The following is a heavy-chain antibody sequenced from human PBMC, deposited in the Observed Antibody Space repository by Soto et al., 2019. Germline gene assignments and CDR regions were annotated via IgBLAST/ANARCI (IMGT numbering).Heavy chain of an antibody. CDR2: ISGSGGDT. CDR1: GFTLSNYA. Sequence: EVQLLESGGGSVQPGGSLRLTCDTSGFTLSNYAMSWVRQAPGQGLEWVSGISGSGGDTYYADSVKGRFTITGDDSKNTVYLQMHSLRVEDTAVYYCAKWNGYGDFWGQGTLVTVSS. CDR3: AKWNGYGDF. V-gene: IGHV3-23*01. J-gene: IGHJ4*02. D-gene: IGHD1-1*01.